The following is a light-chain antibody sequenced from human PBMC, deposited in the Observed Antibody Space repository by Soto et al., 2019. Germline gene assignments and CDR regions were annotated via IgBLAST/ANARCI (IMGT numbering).Light chain of an antibody. CDR3: QTWGSGIVV. CDR1: SGHSNYA. CDR2: LNSDGSH. J-gene: IGLJ2*01. V-gene: IGLV4-69*01. Sequence: QSVLTQSPSASASLGASVKLTCTLSSGHSNYAIAWHQQQSEKGPRYLMKLNSDGSHSKGDGIPDRFSGSSSGAGRYLTIXXXXXXXXADYYCQTWGSGIVVFGGGTKLTV.